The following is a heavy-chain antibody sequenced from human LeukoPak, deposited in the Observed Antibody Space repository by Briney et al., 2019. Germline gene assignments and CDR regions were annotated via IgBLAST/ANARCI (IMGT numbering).Heavy chain of an antibody. V-gene: IGHV3-33*01. J-gene: IGHJ4*02. Sequence: GGSLRLSCAASKFTFKNYGMHWVRQAPGKGLEWVGVIWYDGSNKYYADSVQGRFTISRDNSKNMLYLQMDSLRVEDTAVYYCTRDAAASFDYWGQGTLVTVPS. CDR2: IWYDGSNK. D-gene: IGHD6-25*01. CDR1: KFTFKNYG. CDR3: TRDAAASFDY.